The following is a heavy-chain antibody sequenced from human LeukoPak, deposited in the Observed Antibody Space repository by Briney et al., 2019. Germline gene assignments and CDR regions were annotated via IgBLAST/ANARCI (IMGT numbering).Heavy chain of an antibody. CDR1: GFTFSSYA. V-gene: IGHV3-23*01. CDR2: ISGSGGST. CDR3: AKGAIAVAGSGYYFDY. Sequence: GGSLRLSCAASGFTFSSYAMHWVRQAPGKGQEWVSAISGSGGSTYYADSVKGRFTISRDNSKNTLYLQMNSLRAEDTAVCYCAKGAIAVAGSGYYFDYWGQGTLVTVSS. J-gene: IGHJ4*02. D-gene: IGHD6-19*01.